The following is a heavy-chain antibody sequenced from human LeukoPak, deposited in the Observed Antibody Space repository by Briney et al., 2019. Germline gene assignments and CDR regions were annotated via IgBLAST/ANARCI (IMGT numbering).Heavy chain of an antibody. CDR3: AKLWGANDYSDY. D-gene: IGHD4-11*01. Sequence: GGSLRLSCAASGFAFSSYGMHWVRQAPGKGLEWVAVISYDGSNKYYADSVKGRFTISRDNSKNTLYLQMNSLRAEDTAVYYCAKLWGANDYSDYGGQGPLATVSS. CDR1: GFAFSSYG. CDR2: ISYDGSNK. V-gene: IGHV3-30*18. J-gene: IGHJ4*02.